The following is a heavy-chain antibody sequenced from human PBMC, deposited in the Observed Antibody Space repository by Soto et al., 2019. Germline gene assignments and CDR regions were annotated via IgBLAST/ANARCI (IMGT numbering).Heavy chain of an antibody. CDR3: ARDPSAGVPLALDY. Sequence: GGALRLSRAAPGFTLSPLWMHRVRQAPGKGLEWVAVIWYDGSNKYYADSVKGRFTISRDNSKNTLYLQMNSLRAEDTVVYYCARDPSAGVPLALDYWGQGTLVTVSS. D-gene: IGHD3-10*01. CDR1: GFTLSPLW. V-gene: IGHV3-33*08. J-gene: IGHJ4*02. CDR2: IWYDGSNK.